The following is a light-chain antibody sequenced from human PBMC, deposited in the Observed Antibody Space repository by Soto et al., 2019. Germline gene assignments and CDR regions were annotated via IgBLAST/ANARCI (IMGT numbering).Light chain of an antibody. J-gene: IGLJ1*01. CDR2: EVS. Sequence: QSALTQAASVSGSPGQSITISCTGTSSDVGSYNLVSWYQQRPGKAPKLMIYEVSKRPSGGSNRFSGSKSGNTASLTISGLQAEDEAEYYCCSNAGSSTLFVFGTGTKLTVL. CDR3: CSNAGSSTLFV. V-gene: IGLV2-23*02. CDR1: SSDVGSYNL.